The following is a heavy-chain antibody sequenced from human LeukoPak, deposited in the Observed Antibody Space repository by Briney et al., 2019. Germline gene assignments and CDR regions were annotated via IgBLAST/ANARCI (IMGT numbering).Heavy chain of an antibody. CDR3: ARDRGFRGVTTALGY. CDR2: INPNSGGT. CDR1: GYTFTGYY. J-gene: IGHJ4*02. D-gene: IGHD3-10*01. V-gene: IGHV1-2*02. Sequence: DSVKVSCKASGYTFTGYYMHWVRQAPGQGLEWMGWINPNSGGTNYAQKFQGRVTMTRDTSISTAYMELSRLRSDDTAVYYCARDRGFRGVTTALGYWGQGTLVTVSS.